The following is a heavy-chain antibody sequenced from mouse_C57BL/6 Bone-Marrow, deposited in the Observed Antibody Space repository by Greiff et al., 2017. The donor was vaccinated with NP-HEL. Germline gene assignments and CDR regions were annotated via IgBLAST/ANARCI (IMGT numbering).Heavy chain of an antibody. Sequence: EVMLVESGEGLVKPGGSLKLSCAASGFTFSSYAMSWVRQTPEKRLEWVAYISSGGDYIYYADTVKGRFTISRDNARNTLYLQMSSLKSEDTAMYYCTRGDVYYYGSSYALRYWGQGTSVTVSS. CDR3: TRGDVYYYGSSYALRY. CDR1: GFTFSSYA. J-gene: IGHJ4*01. D-gene: IGHD1-1*01. CDR2: ISSGGDYI. V-gene: IGHV5-9-1*02.